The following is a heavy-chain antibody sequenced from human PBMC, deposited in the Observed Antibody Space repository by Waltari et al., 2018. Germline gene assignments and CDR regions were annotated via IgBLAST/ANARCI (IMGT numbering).Heavy chain of an antibody. J-gene: IGHJ5*02. CDR1: GSSVSTGSHS. V-gene: IGHV4-61*02. D-gene: IGHD4-17*01. CDR2: FYTSGNT. Sequence: QVQLQESGPGLVKPSQTLSLPCIVSGSSVSTGSHSGRWIRPPAGKGLEWIGRFYTSGNTDYNTSLKSRVAISLDTSKNHFSLKLNSVTAADTAVYYCARSVTTFGGGGNWFDPWGPGTLVTVSS. CDR3: ARSVTTFGGGGNWFDP.